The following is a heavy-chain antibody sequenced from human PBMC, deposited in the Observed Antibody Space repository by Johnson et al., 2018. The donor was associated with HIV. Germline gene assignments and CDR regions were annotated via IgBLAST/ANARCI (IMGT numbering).Heavy chain of an antibody. CDR2: IYSGGST. J-gene: IGHJ3*02. CDR3: ARGPILEWLSGDGFDM. Sequence: VQLVESGGGLIQPGGSLRLSCAASGFTVSSNYMSWVRQAPGKGLEWVSVIYSGGSTYYADSVKGRFTLSRDNSKNKLYLQMNSRRVEDTAMYYCARGPILEWLSGDGFDMWGQGTKVTVSS. CDR1: GFTVSSNY. D-gene: IGHD3-3*01. V-gene: IGHV3-53*01.